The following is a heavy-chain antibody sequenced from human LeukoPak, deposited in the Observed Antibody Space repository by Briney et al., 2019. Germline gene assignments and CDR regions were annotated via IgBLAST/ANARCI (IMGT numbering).Heavy chain of an antibody. V-gene: IGHV3-49*03. J-gene: IGHJ4*02. Sequence: GGSLRLSCTASGFTFGDYAMSWFRQAPGKGLEWVGFIRSKADGGTTEYAASVKGRFTISRDDSKSIAYLQMNTLKTEDTAVYYCCTVIDKAGELNFDYWGQGTLVTVSS. CDR3: CTVIDKAGELNFDY. CDR2: IRSKADGGTT. D-gene: IGHD3-10*01. CDR1: GFTFGDYA.